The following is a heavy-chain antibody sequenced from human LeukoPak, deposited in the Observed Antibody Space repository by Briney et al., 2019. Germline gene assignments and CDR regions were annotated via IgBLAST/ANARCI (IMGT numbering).Heavy chain of an antibody. CDR2: ISYDGSNK. CDR3: AKEVRSVDIIAAAAWFDP. Sequence: GGSLRLSCAASGFTFSSYAMHWVRQAAGKGLEWAAVISYDGSNKYYADSVKGRFTISRDNSKNTLYLQMNSLRAEDTAVYYCAKEVRSVDIIAAAAWFDPWGQGTLVTVSS. J-gene: IGHJ5*02. D-gene: IGHD6-13*01. CDR1: GFTFSSYA. V-gene: IGHV3-30*04.